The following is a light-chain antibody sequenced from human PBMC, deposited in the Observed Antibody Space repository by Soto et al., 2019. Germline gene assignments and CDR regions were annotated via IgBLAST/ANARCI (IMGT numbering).Light chain of an antibody. CDR1: TGIRTD. CDR2: AAS. J-gene: IGKJ4*01. Sequence: DIQMTQSPSSLSASVGDRVTITCRASTGIRTDLSWYQQKPGKVPKLLIYAASSLQSGVPSRFSGSGSGTDFTLIITRLQPDDSATYFCQQIYSAPLTFGGGTKVDIK. V-gene: IGKV1-39*01. CDR3: QQIYSAPLT.